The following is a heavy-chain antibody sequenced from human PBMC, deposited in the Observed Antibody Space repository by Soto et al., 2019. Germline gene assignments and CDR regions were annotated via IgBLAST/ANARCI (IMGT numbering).Heavy chain of an antibody. CDR3: ARSPYTNSWYYFDY. Sequence: QVPLVQSGAEVKKPGASVKVSCKTSGYTFTMYGISWVRQAPEQGLEWMGWISTYNGNTNSAQKFQGRVTMTTDPSTSTAYMELRSLRSDDTAVYYCARSPYTNSWYYFDYWGQGTLVTVSS. V-gene: IGHV1-18*01. CDR1: GYTFTMYG. CDR2: ISTYNGNT. J-gene: IGHJ4*02. D-gene: IGHD6-13*01.